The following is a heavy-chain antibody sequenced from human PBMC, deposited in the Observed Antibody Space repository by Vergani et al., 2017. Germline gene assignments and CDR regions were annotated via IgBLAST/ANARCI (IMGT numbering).Heavy chain of an antibody. V-gene: IGHV1-18*01. D-gene: IGHD3-3*01. CDR3: ARDMGITIFGVVIAPDRFDY. J-gene: IGHJ4*02. CDR1: GYTFTSYG. Sequence: QVQLVQSGAEVKKPGASVKVSCKASGYTFTSYGISWVRQAPGQGLEWMGWISAYNSNTNYAQKLQGRVTMTTDTSTSTAYMELGSLRSDDTAVYYWARDMGITIFGVVIAPDRFDYWGQGSLVTVSS. CDR2: ISAYNSNT.